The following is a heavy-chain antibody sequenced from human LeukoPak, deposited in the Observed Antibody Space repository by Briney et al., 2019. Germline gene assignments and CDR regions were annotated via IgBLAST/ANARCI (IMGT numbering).Heavy chain of an antibody. V-gene: IGHV1-3*01. J-gene: IGHJ4*02. D-gene: IGHD3-22*01. Sequence: ASVTVSCKASGYTFTSYAMHWVRQAPGQRPEWMGWINAGNGNTKYSQKFQGRVTITRDTSASTAYMELSSLRSEDTAVYYCARERDSSGYYESDYWGQGTLVTVSS. CDR1: GYTFTSYA. CDR2: INAGNGNT. CDR3: ARERDSSGYYESDY.